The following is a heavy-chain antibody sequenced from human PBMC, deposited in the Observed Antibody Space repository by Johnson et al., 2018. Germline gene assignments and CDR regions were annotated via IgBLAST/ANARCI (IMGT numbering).Heavy chain of an antibody. CDR1: GFPFGDYA. J-gene: IGHJ1*01. CDR3: AREPPQVAGAENFEY. CDR2: ISYDGNNG. V-gene: IGHV3-30*14. Sequence: VQLVETGGGVVQPGRSLRLSCAASGFPFGDYALTWLRQAPGKGLEWLAVISYDGNNGQYADSVKGRFTVSRDNSKNTMYLQMNSRNVGDTARYYCAREPPQVAGAENFEYWGQGSKVTVS. D-gene: IGHD6-19*01.